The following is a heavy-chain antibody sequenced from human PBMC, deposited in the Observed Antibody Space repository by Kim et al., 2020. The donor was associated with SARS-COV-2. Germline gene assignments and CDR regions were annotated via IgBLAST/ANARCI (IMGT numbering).Heavy chain of an antibody. V-gene: IGHV3-23*01. Sequence: GGSLRPSCAASGFVFMNYAMTWVRQAPGKGLEWVSGISGSGGSSYYADSVKGRFTISRDNSKDTVYLQMNSLRADDTAVYYCVKSVGEYYYYYGLDVWGQGTTVTVSS. D-gene: IGHD3-10*01. CDR2: ISGSGGSS. J-gene: IGHJ6*02. CDR3: VKSVGEYYYYYGLDV. CDR1: GFVFMNYA.